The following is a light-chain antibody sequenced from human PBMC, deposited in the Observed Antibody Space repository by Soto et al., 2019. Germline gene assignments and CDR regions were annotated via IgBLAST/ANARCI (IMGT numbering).Light chain of an antibody. V-gene: IGLV1-40*01. CDR1: SSNIGAIYD. J-gene: IGLJ2*01. Sequence: QSVLTQPPSVSGAPGQTVTISCTGSSSNIGAIYDVYWYQHVPGAAPKPLINTYSNRPSGVPGRFSGSKSGTSASLVITGLQAEDEADYYCQSYDSRLGGVVFGGGTKLTVL. CDR3: QSYDSRLGGVV. CDR2: TYS.